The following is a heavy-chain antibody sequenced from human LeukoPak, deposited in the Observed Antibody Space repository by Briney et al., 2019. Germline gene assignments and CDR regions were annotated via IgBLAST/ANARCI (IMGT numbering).Heavy chain of an antibody. V-gene: IGHV3-23*01. J-gene: IGHJ4*02. CDR1: GFTFSNYA. D-gene: IGHD3-22*01. Sequence: GGSLRLSCAASGFTFSNYAMHWVRQAPGKGLEWVSAISGSGGSTYFADSVKGRFTISRDNSKNTLYLQMNSLRAEDTAVYYCAKRGLYYDSSGYYFDYWGQGTLVTVSS. CDR3: AKRGLYYDSSGYYFDY. CDR2: ISGSGGST.